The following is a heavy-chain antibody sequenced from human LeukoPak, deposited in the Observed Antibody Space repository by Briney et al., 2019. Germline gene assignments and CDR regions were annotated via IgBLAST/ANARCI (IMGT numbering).Heavy chain of an antibody. CDR2: ISGSGGST. Sequence: PGGSLTLPCAASGFTFSSYAVSWVRQAPGKGLEWVSSISGSGGSTYSADSVKGRFTISRDNSKNTLYLQMNSLRAEDTALYYCAKDRSCTNDICHGDFDYWGQGTLVTVSS. CDR3: AKDRSCTNDICHGDFDY. D-gene: IGHD2-8*01. J-gene: IGHJ4*02. CDR1: GFTFSSYA. V-gene: IGHV3-23*01.